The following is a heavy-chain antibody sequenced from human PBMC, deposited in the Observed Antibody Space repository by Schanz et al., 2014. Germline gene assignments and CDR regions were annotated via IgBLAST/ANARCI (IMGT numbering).Heavy chain of an antibody. CDR2: ITTGGNT. J-gene: IGHJ5*01. V-gene: IGHV3-23*01. Sequence: EVQLLESGGGLVQPGESLRLSCAASGFSFSSYTMSWVRQAPGKGLQWVSSITTGGNTYYRDSVKGRFIVSRDNSKNTLYLEMNRLRGDDTAVYYCSKDKQGSRSDDSWGQGTLVTVSS. CDR3: SKDKQGSRSDDS. CDR1: GFSFSSYT. D-gene: IGHD2-15*01.